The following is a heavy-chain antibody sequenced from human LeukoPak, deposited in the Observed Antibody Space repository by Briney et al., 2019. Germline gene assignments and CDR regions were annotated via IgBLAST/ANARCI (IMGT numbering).Heavy chain of an antibody. Sequence: ASVKVSCKASGYTFTSYYMHWARQAPGQGLEWMGIINPSGGSTSYAQKFQGRVTMTRDTSTSTVYMELSSLRSEDTAVYYCARGDSSGYYDGEDAFDIWGQGTMVTVSS. CDR3: ARGDSSGYYDGEDAFDI. V-gene: IGHV1-46*01. CDR2: INPSGGST. J-gene: IGHJ3*02. CDR1: GYTFTSYY. D-gene: IGHD3-22*01.